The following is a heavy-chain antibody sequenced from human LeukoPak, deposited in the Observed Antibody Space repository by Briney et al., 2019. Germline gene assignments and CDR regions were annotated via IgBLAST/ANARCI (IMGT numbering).Heavy chain of an antibody. J-gene: IGHJ5*02. D-gene: IGHD3-10*01. V-gene: IGHV1-2*02. CDR3: AKAAMVRGVIRWFDP. CDR1: GYTFTGYY. CDR2: INPNSGGT. Sequence: GPSVKVSCMASGYTFTGYYMHWVRQAPGQGLEWMGWINPNSGGTNYAQKFQGRVTMTRDTSISTAYMELSRLRSDDTAVYYCAKAAMVRGVIRWFDPWGQGTLVTVSS.